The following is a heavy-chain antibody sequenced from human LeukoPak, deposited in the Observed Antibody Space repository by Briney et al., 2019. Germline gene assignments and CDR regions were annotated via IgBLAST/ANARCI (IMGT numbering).Heavy chain of an antibody. CDR1: GFTFSDYY. Sequence: GGSLRLSCAAPGFTFSDYYMTWIRQAPGKGLEWVSYISPSGITTYYTDSVKGRFTISRDNAKNSLSLQINSLRVEDTAVYYCARAYTGSFSGTLEHWGRGTLVTVPS. CDR3: ARAYTGSFSGTLEH. CDR2: ISPSGITT. J-gene: IGHJ4*02. V-gene: IGHV3-11*04. D-gene: IGHD1-26*01.